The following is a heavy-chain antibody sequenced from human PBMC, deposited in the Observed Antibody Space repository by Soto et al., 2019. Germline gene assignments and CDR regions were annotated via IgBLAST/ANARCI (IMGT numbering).Heavy chain of an antibody. J-gene: IGHJ2*01. CDR2: ISAYNVNT. CDR3: ARYDPDWYFDL. CDR1: GYTVTSYG. D-gene: IGHD1-1*01. Sequence: QVQLVQSGAEVKKPGASVKVSCKASGYTVTSYGISWVRQAPGQGLEWMGWISAYNVNTNYAQNLQARVTIRTHTSTSTACMGLRSLRSHHPAVYYRARYDPDWYFDLWGRGTLVTVSS. V-gene: IGHV1-18*01.